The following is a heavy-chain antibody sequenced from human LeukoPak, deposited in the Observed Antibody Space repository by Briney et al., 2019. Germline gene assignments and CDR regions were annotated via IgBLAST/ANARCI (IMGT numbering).Heavy chain of an antibody. CDR2: IWYDGSNK. CDR1: GFTFSSYG. CDR3: ARAPPSIAVAGTYADY. Sequence: HPGGSLRLSCAASGFTFSSYGMHWVRQAPGKGLEWVAVIWYDGSNKYYADSVKGRFTISRDNSKNTLYLQMNSLRAEDTAVYYCARAPPSIAVAGTYADYWGQGTLVTVSS. V-gene: IGHV3-33*01. D-gene: IGHD6-19*01. J-gene: IGHJ4*02.